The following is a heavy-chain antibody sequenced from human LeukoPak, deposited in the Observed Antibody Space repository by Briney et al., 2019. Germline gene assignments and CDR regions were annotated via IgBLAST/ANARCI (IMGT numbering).Heavy chain of an antibody. CDR2: IYYSGST. V-gene: IGHV4-39*07. CDR3: ARDVESSSWYDY. D-gene: IGHD6-13*01. J-gene: IGHJ4*02. CDR1: GGSISSSSYY. Sequence: KPSETLSPTCTVSGGSISSSSYYWGWIRQPPGKGLEWIGSIYYSGSTYYNPSLKSRVTISVDTSKNQFSLKLSSVTAADTAVYYCARDVESSSWYDYWGQGTLVTVSS.